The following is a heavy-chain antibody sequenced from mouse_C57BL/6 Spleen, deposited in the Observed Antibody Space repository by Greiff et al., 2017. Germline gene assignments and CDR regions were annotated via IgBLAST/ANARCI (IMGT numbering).Heavy chain of an antibody. D-gene: IGHD1-1*01. CDR2: ISSGSSTI. CDR3: AKHYYGSSPYFDY. CDR1: GFTFSDYG. J-gene: IGHJ2*01. V-gene: IGHV5-17*01. Sequence: EVQVVESGGGLVKPGGSLKLSCAASGFTFSDYGMHWVRQAPEKGLEWVAYISSGSSTIYYADTVKGRFTISRDNAKNTLFLQMTSLRSEDTAMYYCAKHYYGSSPYFDYWGQGTTLTVSS.